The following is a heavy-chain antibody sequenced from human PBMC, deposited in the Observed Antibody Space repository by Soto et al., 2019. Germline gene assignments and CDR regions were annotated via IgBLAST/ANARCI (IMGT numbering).Heavy chain of an antibody. CDR2: IYYSGST. J-gene: IGHJ6*02. CDR1: GGSISSGGYY. Sequence: QVQLQESGPGLVKPSQTLSLTCTVSGGSISSGGYYWSWIRQHPGKGLEWIGYIYYSGSTHYNPSLKSRVTISVDTSKNQFSLKLSSVTAADTAVYYCARVCGGDCHYGMDVWGQGTTVTVSS. D-gene: IGHD2-21*02. CDR3: ARVCGGDCHYGMDV. V-gene: IGHV4-31*03.